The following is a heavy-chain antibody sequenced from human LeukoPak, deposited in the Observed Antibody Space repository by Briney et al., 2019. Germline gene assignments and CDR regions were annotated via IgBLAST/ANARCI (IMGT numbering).Heavy chain of an antibody. V-gene: IGHV4-59*12. D-gene: IGHD3-10*01. Sequence: SETLSLTCTVSGGSISDYYWSWIRQPPGKGLEWIGYISYSGSTNYNPSLKSRVTISVDTSKNQFSLKLSSVTAADTAVYYCAREPTMVRGVIIHNWFDPWGQGTLVTVSS. CDR3: AREPTMVRGVIIHNWFDP. CDR2: ISYSGST. CDR1: GGSISDYY. J-gene: IGHJ5*02.